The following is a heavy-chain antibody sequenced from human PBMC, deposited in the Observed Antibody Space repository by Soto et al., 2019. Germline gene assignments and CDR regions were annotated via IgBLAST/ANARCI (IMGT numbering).Heavy chain of an antibody. CDR1: GFTFSSYA. V-gene: IGHV3-23*01. CDR2: IIGSGGST. D-gene: IGHD3-3*01. CDR3: AKELLRFLEWLLPDFDY. Sequence: PGGSLRLSCAASGFTFSSYAMSWVRQAPGKGLEWVSVIIGSGGSTYYADSVKGRFTISRDNSKNTLYLQMNSLRAEDTAVYYCAKELLRFLEWLLPDFDYWGQGTLVTVSS. J-gene: IGHJ4*02.